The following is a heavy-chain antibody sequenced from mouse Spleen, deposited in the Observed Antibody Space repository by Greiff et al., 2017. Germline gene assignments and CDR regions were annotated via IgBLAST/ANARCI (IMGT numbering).Heavy chain of an antibody. Sequence: VMLVESGPGLVQPSQSLSITCTVSGFSLTSYGVHWVRQSPGKGLEWLGVIWSGGSTDYNAAFISRLSISKDNSKSQVFFKMNSLQADDTAIYYCARNYGNYLYAMDYWGQGTSVTVSS. J-gene: IGHJ4*01. CDR2: IWSGGST. CDR3: ARNYGNYLYAMDY. CDR1: GFSLTSYG. V-gene: IGHV2-2*01. D-gene: IGHD2-1*01.